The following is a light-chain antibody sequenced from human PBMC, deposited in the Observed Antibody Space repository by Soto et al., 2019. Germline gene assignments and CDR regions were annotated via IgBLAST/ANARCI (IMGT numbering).Light chain of an antibody. J-gene: IGKJ5*01. CDR3: QEYNNWPPIT. CDR1: QSVRSK. Sequence: EIVMTQSPGTLSVSPGERATLSCRASQSVRSKLAWYQQKPGQAPRLLIYDASTRATGIPARFSGSGSGTEFPLTLSSPQAEDFAVYYCQEYNNWPPITFGQGTRLEIK. CDR2: DAS. V-gene: IGKV3-15*01.